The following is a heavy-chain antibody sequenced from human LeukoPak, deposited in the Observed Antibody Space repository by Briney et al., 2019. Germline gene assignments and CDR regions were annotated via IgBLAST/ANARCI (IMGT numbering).Heavy chain of an antibody. Sequence: GASVRVSCKASGYTFTVYYMHWVRQAPGQGLEWMGRINPNSGGTNYAQKFQGRVTMTRDTSISSAYMELSRLRSDDTAVYYCATGQYYYDSSGYYYPDYWGQGTLVTVSS. J-gene: IGHJ4*02. CDR1: GYTFTVYY. D-gene: IGHD3-22*01. CDR3: ATGQYYYDSSGYYYPDY. V-gene: IGHV1-2*06. CDR2: INPNSGGT.